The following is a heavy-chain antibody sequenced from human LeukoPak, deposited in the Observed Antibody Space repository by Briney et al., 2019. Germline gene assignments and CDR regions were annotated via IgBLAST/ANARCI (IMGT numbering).Heavy chain of an antibody. V-gene: IGHV3-21*01. CDR2: ISGSSTDI. J-gene: IGHJ5*02. CDR1: GFTFNTYA. Sequence: PGGTLRLSCAASGFTFNTYAMSWVRQAPGKGLEWVSSISGSSTDIYYADSVKGRFTISRDNANKSLYLQMNSLRADDTAVYFCTRGGGNYQGVDNWFDPWGQGTLVTVSS. CDR3: TRGGGNYQGVDNWFDP. D-gene: IGHD1-7*01.